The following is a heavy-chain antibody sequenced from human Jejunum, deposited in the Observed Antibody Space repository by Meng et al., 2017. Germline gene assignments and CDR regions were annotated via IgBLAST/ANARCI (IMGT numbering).Heavy chain of an antibody. D-gene: IGHD6-13*01. Sequence: TTLKGSGPTLVKPTQTLTLTCTFSGFSLSTGGVGVGWLRQPPGKALECLALIYWDDDKRYNPSLKNRLTITKDTSKNQVVLTMTNVDPVDTATYYCAHRLAYSSNYNVGWFDPWGQGTLVTVSS. CDR3: AHRLAYSSNYNVGWFDP. V-gene: IGHV2-5*02. CDR2: IYWDDDK. J-gene: IGHJ5*02. CDR1: GFSLSTGGVG.